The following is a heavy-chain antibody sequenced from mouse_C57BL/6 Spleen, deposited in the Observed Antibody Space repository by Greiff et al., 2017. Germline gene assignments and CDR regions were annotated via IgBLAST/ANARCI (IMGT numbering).Heavy chain of an antibody. CDR1: GYTFTGYW. Sequence: VKLVESGAELMKPGASVKLSCKATGYTFTGYWLEWVKQRPGHGLEWIGEILPGSGSTNYNEKFKGKATFTADTSSNTAYMQLSSLTTEDSSIYYCARTHYYGSSYGYFDVWGTGTTVTVSS. J-gene: IGHJ1*03. D-gene: IGHD1-1*01. V-gene: IGHV1-9*01. CDR2: ILPGSGST. CDR3: ARTHYYGSSYGYFDV.